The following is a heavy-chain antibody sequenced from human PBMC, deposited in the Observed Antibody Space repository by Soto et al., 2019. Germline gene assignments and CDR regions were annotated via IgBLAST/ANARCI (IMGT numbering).Heavy chain of an antibody. Sequence: SETLSLTCTVSGGSISSSSYYWGWIRQPPGKGLEWIGSIYYSGSTYYNPSLKSRVTISVDTSKNQFSLKLSSVTAADTAVYYCARLNSSGWYDSRAFDYWGQGTLVTVSS. V-gene: IGHV4-39*01. J-gene: IGHJ4*02. CDR3: ARLNSSGWYDSRAFDY. CDR2: IYYSGST. D-gene: IGHD6-19*01. CDR1: GGSISSSSYY.